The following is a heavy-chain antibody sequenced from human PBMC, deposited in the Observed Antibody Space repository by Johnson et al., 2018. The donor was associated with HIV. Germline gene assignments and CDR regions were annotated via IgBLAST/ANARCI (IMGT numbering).Heavy chain of an antibody. CDR1: GFTFSNYW. Sequence: VQLVESGGGVVQPGTSLILSCAASGFTFSNYWMTWVRQSPGKGLEWVANINLDGSEKYYVDSVKGRFTISRDNAKNSLHLQMNSLRADDTAVYYCARKGDAFDIWGQGTMVTVSS. V-gene: IGHV3-7*05. J-gene: IGHJ3*02. CDR2: INLDGSEK. CDR3: ARKGDAFDI.